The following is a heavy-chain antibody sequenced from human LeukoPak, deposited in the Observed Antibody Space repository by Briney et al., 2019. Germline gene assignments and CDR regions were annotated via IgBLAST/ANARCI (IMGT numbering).Heavy chain of an antibody. Sequence: GGSLRPSCAASGFNVAADAMYSVRQPPRKSLEWVSLISGDSDNKYSAASVKGRFTISRDNSKNSLFLQMNSLTTEDTALYYCAIAYESGSFYRAFAYWGQGALVTVSS. CDR3: AIAYESGSFYRAFAY. J-gene: IGHJ4*02. CDR1: GFNVAADA. V-gene: IGHV3-43*02. CDR2: ISGDSDNK. D-gene: IGHD3-10*01.